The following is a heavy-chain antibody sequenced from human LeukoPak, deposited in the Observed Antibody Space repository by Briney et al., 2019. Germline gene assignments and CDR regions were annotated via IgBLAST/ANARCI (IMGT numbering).Heavy chain of an antibody. CDR1: GGSISSYY. D-gene: IGHD3-3*01. Sequence: SDTLSLTCTVSGGSISSYYWSWIRQPAGKGLEWIGRIYTSGSTNYNPSLKSRVTMSVDTSKNQFSLKLSSVTAADTAVYYCAKSGYNNYYYYYYGMDVWGQGTTVTVSS. J-gene: IGHJ6*02. CDR2: IYTSGST. CDR3: AKSGYNNYYYYYYGMDV. V-gene: IGHV4-4*07.